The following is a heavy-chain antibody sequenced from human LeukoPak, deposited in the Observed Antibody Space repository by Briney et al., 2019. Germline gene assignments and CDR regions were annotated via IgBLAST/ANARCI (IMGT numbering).Heavy chain of an antibody. V-gene: IGHV1-18*01. CDR3: AREGYRNSTSCDKPFDY. D-gene: IGHD2-2*01. CDR2: ISAYNGHT. CDR1: GYTFTSYG. Sequence: ASVKVSCKASGYTFTSYGITWVRQAPGQGLEWMGWISAYNGHTNYAQKFQGRVTMTTDTSTSTAYMELRSLRSDDTALYYCAREGYRNSTSCDKPFDYWGQGTLVTVSS. J-gene: IGHJ4*02.